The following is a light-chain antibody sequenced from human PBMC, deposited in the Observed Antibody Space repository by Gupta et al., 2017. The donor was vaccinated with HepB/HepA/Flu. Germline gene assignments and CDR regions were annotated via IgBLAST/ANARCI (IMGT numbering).Light chain of an antibody. J-gene: IGKJ4*01. V-gene: IGKV3-20*01. Sequence: EIVLTPSPGTLSLSPGDRATFSCRASQSIRSNWVAWYQQKVGQAPRLLIYGASSRATGISDRFSGSGSGTDFTLTISRLEPEDFAVYYCQQYGSSPVTFGGGTKVEIK. CDR1: QSIRSNW. CDR3: QQYGSSPVT. CDR2: GAS.